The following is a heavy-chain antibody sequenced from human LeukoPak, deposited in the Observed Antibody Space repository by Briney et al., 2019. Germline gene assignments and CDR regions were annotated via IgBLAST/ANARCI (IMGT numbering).Heavy chain of an antibody. CDR2: IYYSGST. V-gene: IGHV4-59*08. Sequence: SETLSLTCTVSGGSISSYYWSWIRQPPGKGLEWVGYIYYSGSTNYNPSLKSRVTISVDTSKNQFSLKLSSVTAADTAVYYCARRAFSSGYYYFDYWGQGTLVTVSS. D-gene: IGHD3-22*01. J-gene: IGHJ4*02. CDR3: ARRAFSSGYYYFDY. CDR1: GGSISSYY.